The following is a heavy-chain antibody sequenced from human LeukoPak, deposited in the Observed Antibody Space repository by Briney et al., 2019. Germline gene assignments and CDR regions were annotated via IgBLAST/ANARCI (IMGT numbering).Heavy chain of an antibody. J-gene: IGHJ4*02. Sequence: PTGGSLRLSCAASGFTFSSDAMPWVRQAPGKGPEWVANINQESSEKYDVDSVRGRFTISRDNAKNSLSLQMISLRVEDTPVYYCAREVARSFGYWGQGNVVTVSS. CDR3: AREVARSFGY. V-gene: IGHV3-7*01. CDR1: GFTFSSDA. CDR2: INQESSEK. D-gene: IGHD5-12*01.